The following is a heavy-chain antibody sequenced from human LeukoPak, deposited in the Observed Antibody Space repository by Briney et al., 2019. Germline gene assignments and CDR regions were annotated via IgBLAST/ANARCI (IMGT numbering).Heavy chain of an antibody. CDR3: ASDKLNWFDP. CDR1: GYSLTSYW. D-gene: IGHD3-9*01. CDR2: IDPSDSYT. J-gene: IGHJ5*02. Sequence: PGESLKISCKGSGYSLTSYWISWVRQMPGKGLEWMGRIDPSDSYTNYSPSFQGHVTISADKSISTAYLQWSSLKASDTAMYYCASDKLNWFDPWGQGTLVTVSS. V-gene: IGHV5-10-1*01.